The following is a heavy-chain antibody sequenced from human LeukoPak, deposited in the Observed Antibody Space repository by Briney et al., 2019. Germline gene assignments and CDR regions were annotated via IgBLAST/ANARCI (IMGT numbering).Heavy chain of an antibody. J-gene: IGHJ5*02. CDR3: ARVGRWLQFRLVPKNWFDP. V-gene: IGHV4-34*01. D-gene: IGHD5-24*01. Sequence: SETLSLTCAVYGGSFSGCYWSWIRQPPGKGLEWIGEINHSGSTNYNPSLKSRVTISVDTSKNQFSLKLSSVTAADTAVYYCARVGRWLQFRLVPKNWFDPWGQGTLVTVSS. CDR1: GGSFSGCY. CDR2: INHSGST.